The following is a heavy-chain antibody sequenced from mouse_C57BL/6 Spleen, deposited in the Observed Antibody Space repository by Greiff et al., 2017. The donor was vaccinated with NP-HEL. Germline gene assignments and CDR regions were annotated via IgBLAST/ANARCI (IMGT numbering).Heavy chain of an antibody. V-gene: IGHV1-15*01. CDR2: IDPETGGT. D-gene: IGHD5-5*01. J-gene: IGHJ3*01. CDR3: TRGLDTTSWFAY. CDR1: GYTFTDYE. Sequence: VKLQESGAELVRPGASVTLSCKASGYTFTDYEMHWVKQTPVHGLEWIGAIDPETGGTAYNQKFKGKAILTADKSSSTAYMELRSLTSEDSAVYYCTRGLDTTSWFAYWGQGTLVTVSA.